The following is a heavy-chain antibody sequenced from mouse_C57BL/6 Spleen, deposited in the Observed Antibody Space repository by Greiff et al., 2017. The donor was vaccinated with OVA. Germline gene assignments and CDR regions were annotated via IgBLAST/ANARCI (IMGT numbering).Heavy chain of an antibody. CDR1: GFTFSSYG. J-gene: IGHJ3*01. CDR3: ARQAYYSNYDWFAY. Sequence: EVNVVESGGDLVKPGGSLKLSCAASGFTFSSYGMSWVRQTPDKRLEWVATISSGGSYTYYPDSVKGRFTISRDNAKNTLYLQMSSLKSEDTAMYYCARQAYYSNYDWFAYWGQGTLVTVSA. D-gene: IGHD2-5*01. CDR2: ISSGGSYT. V-gene: IGHV5-6*01.